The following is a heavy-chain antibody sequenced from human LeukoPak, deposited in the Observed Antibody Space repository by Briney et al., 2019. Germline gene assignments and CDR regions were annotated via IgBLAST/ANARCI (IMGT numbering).Heavy chain of an antibody. D-gene: IGHD3-10*01. J-gene: IGHJ5*02. Sequence: ASETLSLTCTVSGGSISIYYWSWIRQPPGKGLEWIGYIYYSGSTNYNPSLKSRVTISVDTSENQFSLKLSSVTAADTAVYYCARAGVRGVIKYNWFDPWGQGTLVTVSS. CDR1: GGSISIYY. CDR2: IYYSGST. V-gene: IGHV4-59*01. CDR3: ARAGVRGVIKYNWFDP.